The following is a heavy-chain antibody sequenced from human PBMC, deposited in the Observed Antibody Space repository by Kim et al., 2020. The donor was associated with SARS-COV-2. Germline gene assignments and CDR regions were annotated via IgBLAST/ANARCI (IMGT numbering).Heavy chain of an antibody. CDR3: ARGSRKSRFDY. CDR1: GFTFSSYD. J-gene: IGHJ4*02. CDR2: IGTAGDT. V-gene: IGHV3-13*01. Sequence: GGSLRLSCAASGFTFSSYDMHWVRQATGKGLERVSAIGTAGDTYYPGSVKGRFTISRENAKNSLYLQMNSLRAGDTAVYYCARGSRKSRFDYWGQGTLVTVSS.